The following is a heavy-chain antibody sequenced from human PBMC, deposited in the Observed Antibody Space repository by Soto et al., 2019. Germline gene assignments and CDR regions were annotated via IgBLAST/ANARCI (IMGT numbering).Heavy chain of an antibody. J-gene: IGHJ4*02. D-gene: IGHD2-15*01. CDR1: GLTFSSYS. CDR2: ISSSSSYI. CDR3: ARDAVVVAATLDY. Sequence: GGSLRLSCAASGLTFSSYSMNWVRQAPGKGLEWVSSISSSSSYIYYADSVKGRFTISRDNAKNSLYLQMNSLRAEDTAVYYCARDAVVVAATLDYWGQGTLVTVSS. V-gene: IGHV3-21*01.